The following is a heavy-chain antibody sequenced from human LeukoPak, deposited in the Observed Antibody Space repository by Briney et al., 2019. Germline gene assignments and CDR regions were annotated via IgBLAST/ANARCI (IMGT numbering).Heavy chain of an antibody. CDR3: ARAGGYCSSTSCYTGGNYFDY. D-gene: IGHD2-2*02. CDR2: IYSGGST. Sequence: GGSLRLSCAASGFTVSSNYMSWVRQAPGKGLEWVSVIYSGGSTYYADSVKGRFTISRDNSKNTLYLQMNSLRAEDTAVYYCARAGGYCSSTSCYTGGNYFDYWGQGTLVTVSS. CDR1: GFTVSSNY. V-gene: IGHV3-66*01. J-gene: IGHJ4*02.